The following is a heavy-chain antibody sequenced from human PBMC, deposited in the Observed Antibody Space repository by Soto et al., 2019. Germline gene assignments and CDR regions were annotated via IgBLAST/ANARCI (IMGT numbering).Heavy chain of an antibody. J-gene: IGHJ4*02. V-gene: IGHV2-5*02. CDR2: IYWDDDK. D-gene: IGHD3-10*01. Sequence: QITLKESGPTLVRPTQTLTLTCTFSGFSLTTSGVGVGWIRQPPGKALEWLAVIYWDDDKRYSSSLKSRLTITKDTSKNQVVHTMTNMDPVDTATYYCAHHPYYGLGSYSFDYWGQGTPVTVSS. CDR3: AHHPYYGLGSYSFDY. CDR1: GFSLTTSGVG.